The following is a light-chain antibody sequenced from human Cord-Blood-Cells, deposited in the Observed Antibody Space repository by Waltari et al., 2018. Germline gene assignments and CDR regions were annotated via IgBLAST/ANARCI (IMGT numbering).Light chain of an antibody. CDR2: DVS. J-gene: IGLJ1*01. Sequence: QSALTQPRSVSGSPGQSVTISCTGTRSDVGGYNYVSWYQQHPGKPPKLMIYDVSKRPSGVPDRFSGSKSGNTASLTISGLQAEDEADYYCCSYAGSYVFGTGTKVTVL. CDR1: RSDVGGYNY. CDR3: CSYAGSYV. V-gene: IGLV2-11*01.